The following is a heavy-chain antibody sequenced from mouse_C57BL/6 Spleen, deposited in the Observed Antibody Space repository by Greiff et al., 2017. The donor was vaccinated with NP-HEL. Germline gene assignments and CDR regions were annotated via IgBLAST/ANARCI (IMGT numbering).Heavy chain of an antibody. V-gene: IGHV3-6*01. J-gene: IGHJ3*01. Sequence: EVQLQQSGPGLVKPSQTLSLTCSVTGYSITSGYYWNWIRQFPGNKLEWMGYISYDGSNNYNPSLKNRISITRDTSKNQFFLKLNSVTTEDTATYYCARRDAGSFAYWGQGTLVTVSA. CDR2: ISYDGSN. CDR3: ARRDAGSFAY. CDR1: GYSITSGYY.